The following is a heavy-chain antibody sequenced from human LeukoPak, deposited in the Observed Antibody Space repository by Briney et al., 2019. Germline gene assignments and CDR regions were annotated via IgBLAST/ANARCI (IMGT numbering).Heavy chain of an antibody. V-gene: IGHV4-59*01. Sequence: PSETLSLTCTVSGDSLSTYYWSWIRQPPGKGLEWIGYIYHTGSTNYNPSLKSRVTISVDTSKNQFSLKLSSVTAADTAVYYCARDFDSSGYHDYWGQGTLVTVSS. CDR3: ARDFDSSGYHDY. J-gene: IGHJ4*02. CDR1: GDSLSTYY. D-gene: IGHD3-22*01. CDR2: IYHTGST.